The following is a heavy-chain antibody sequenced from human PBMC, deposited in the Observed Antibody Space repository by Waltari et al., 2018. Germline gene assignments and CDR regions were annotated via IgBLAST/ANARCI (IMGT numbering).Heavy chain of an antibody. J-gene: IGHJ6*03. V-gene: IGHV3-48*04. Sequence: EVQLVESGGGLVQPGGSLRLSCAASGFTFSSYSMNWVRQAPGKGLEWISYISSNSSNKYYADSVKGRFTISRDNAKNSMFLQMNSLRAEDTAVYYCASPSGYYYMDVWGKGTTVTVSS. CDR1: GFTFSSYS. CDR2: ISSNSSNK. CDR3: ASPSGYYYMDV.